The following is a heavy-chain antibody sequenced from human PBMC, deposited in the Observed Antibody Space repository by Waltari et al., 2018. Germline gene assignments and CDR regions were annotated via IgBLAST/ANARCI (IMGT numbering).Heavy chain of an antibody. V-gene: IGHV4-38-2*01. CDR2: IYHSGST. D-gene: IGHD4-17*01. CDR3: ALGGGDYWSEYFQH. Sequence: QVQLQESGPGLVKPSETLSLTCAVSGYSISSGYYWGWIRQPPGKGLEWIGSIYHSGSTYYNPSRKSRVTISVDTSKNQFALNLSAVTAADTAVYYCALGGGDYWSEYFQHWGQGTLVTVSS. J-gene: IGHJ1*01. CDR1: GYSISSGYY.